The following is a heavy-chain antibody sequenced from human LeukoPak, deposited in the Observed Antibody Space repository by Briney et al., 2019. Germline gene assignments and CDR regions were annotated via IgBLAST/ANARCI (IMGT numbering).Heavy chain of an antibody. D-gene: IGHD2-15*01. CDR1: GGSFSGYY. V-gene: IGHV4-34*01. J-gene: IGHJ4*02. CDR3: AREDGYCSGGNCYSYFVS. Sequence: SETLSLTCAVYGGSFSGYYWSWIRQPPGKGLEWIGEINHSGSTNYNPSLKSRVTISVDTSKNQFSLKLSSVTAEDTAVYYCAREDGYCSGGNCYSYFVSWGQGTLVTVSS. CDR2: INHSGST.